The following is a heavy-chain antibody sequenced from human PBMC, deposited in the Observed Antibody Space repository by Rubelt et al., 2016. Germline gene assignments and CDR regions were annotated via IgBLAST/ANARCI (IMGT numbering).Heavy chain of an antibody. J-gene: IGHJ3*02. CDR2: FDGEDGET. Sequence: QVQLVQSGAVLKKPGASVKVSCKVSGDTLSVFSIHWVRQAPGKGLEGMGGFDGEDGETVYAQNSQVRPTRTEDTSTDPAYMELSRLTSADAAVYYCSTADSSSWYDATDTWGQGTMVTVSS. D-gene: IGHD6-13*01. CDR1: GDTLSVFS. CDR3: STADSSSWYDATDT. V-gene: IGHV1-24*01.